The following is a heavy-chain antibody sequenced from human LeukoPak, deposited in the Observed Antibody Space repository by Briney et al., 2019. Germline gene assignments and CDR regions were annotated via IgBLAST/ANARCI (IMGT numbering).Heavy chain of an antibody. D-gene: IGHD6-19*01. CDR3: ARDRIAVAGMGDFQL. CDR1: RFTFSTYA. V-gene: IGHV3-30*04. CDR2: ISHDGSNE. Sequence: GGSLRLSCAPSRFTFSTYAMHWVRPPPGKGLGGWAGISHDGSNEYQADSVKGRFTISRDNSKNTLYVQMNSLRVEDTAIYYCARDRIAVAGMGDFQLWGQGTLVTVSS. J-gene: IGHJ1*01.